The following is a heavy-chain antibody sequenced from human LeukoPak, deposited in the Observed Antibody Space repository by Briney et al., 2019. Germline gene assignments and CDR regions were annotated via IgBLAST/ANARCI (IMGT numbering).Heavy chain of an antibody. D-gene: IGHD2-2*01. CDR1: GGSFSGYY. CDR3: ARGVSSTGNWFDP. J-gene: IGHJ5*02. V-gene: IGHV4-34*01. Sequence: SETLSLTCAVYGGSFSGYYWSWIRQPPGKGLEWIGEINHSGSTNYNPSLKSRVTTSVDTSKNQFSLKLSSVTAADTAVYYCARGVSSTGNWFDPWGQGTLVTVSS. CDR2: INHSGST.